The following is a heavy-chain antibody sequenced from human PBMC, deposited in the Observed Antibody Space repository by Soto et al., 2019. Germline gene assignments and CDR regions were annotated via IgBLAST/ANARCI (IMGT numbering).Heavy chain of an antibody. J-gene: IGHJ1*01. Sequence: PGGSLRLSCAASGFTFSSYWMSWVRQAPGKGLEWVANIKQDGSEKYYVDSVKGRFTISRDNAKNSLYLQMNSLRAEDTAVYYCARMPAVAGTGGIYFQHWGQGTLVTVSS. CDR2: IKQDGSEK. CDR3: ARMPAVAGTGGIYFQH. CDR1: GFTFSSYW. V-gene: IGHV3-7*01. D-gene: IGHD6-19*01.